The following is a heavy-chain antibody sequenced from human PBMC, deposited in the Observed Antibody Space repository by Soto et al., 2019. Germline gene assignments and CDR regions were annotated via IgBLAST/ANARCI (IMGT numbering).Heavy chain of an antibody. J-gene: IGHJ1*01. Sequence: QLQLQESGPGLVKPSETLSLTCTVSGGSISSSSYYWGWIRQPPGKGLEWIGSIYYSGSTYYNPSLKSRVTISVDTSKNQFSLKLSSVTAADTAVYYCVLYYYDRDHSPDFQHWGQGTLVTVSS. CDR2: IYYSGST. CDR3: VLYYYDRDHSPDFQH. CDR1: GGSISSSSYY. V-gene: IGHV4-39*01. D-gene: IGHD3-22*01.